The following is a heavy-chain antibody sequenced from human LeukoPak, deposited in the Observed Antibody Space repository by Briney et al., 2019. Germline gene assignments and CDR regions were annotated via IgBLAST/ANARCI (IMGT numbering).Heavy chain of an antibody. CDR1: GFTFSSYS. J-gene: IGHJ3*02. D-gene: IGHD2-15*01. CDR2: ITSSSSHI. CDR3: VLGGVGATRDDTYDM. V-gene: IGHV3-21*01. Sequence: KPGGSLRLSCAASGFTFSSYSMNWVRQAPGQGLEWVSCITSSSSHITYADSVKGRFTISRDNAKNSLYLQMNSLRAEDTAVYYCVLGGVGATRDDTYDMWGQGTMVTVSS.